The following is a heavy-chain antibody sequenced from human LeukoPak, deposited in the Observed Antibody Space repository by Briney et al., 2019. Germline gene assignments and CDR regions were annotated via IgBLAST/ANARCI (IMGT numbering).Heavy chain of an antibody. Sequence: GGSLRLSCAASGFTFSSYSMNWVRQAPGKGLEWVSSISSSSSYIYYADSVKGRFTISRDNAKNSLYLQMNSLRAEDTAVYYCARDALGPLKWTLFDYWGQGTLVTVSS. CDR1: GFTFSSYS. CDR2: ISSSSSYI. CDR3: ARDALGPLKWTLFDY. V-gene: IGHV3-21*01. J-gene: IGHJ4*02. D-gene: IGHD3-16*01.